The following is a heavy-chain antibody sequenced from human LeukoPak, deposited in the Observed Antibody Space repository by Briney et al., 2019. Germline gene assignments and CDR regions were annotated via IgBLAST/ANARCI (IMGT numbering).Heavy chain of an antibody. CDR2: IYIDGIT. CDR1: GGSIRTDGSY. V-gene: IGHV4-39*01. D-gene: IGHD1-26*01. CDR3: ARLFTRAWEYRYGMDV. Sequence: KASETLSLTCTVSGGSIRTDGSYWAWIRQPPGKGLEWIGSIYIDGITHYNSSLQSRVTLSIDTSKNQFSLKLTSVTAADTAVFYCARLFTRAWEYRYGMDVWGQGTAVTVSS. J-gene: IGHJ6*01.